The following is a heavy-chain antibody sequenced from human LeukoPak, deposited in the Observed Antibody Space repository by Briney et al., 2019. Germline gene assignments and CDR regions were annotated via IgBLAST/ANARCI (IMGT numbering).Heavy chain of an antibody. J-gene: IGHJ4*02. D-gene: IGHD3-10*01. V-gene: IGHV3-30*02. Sequence: PGGSLRLSCAASGFTFSTYGVPWVRQAPGHGLEWVAFIRYDESTRQYADSVKGRFTISRDNSKNTLYLQMNSLRAEDTAVYYCALRWFGERKDHDYWGQGTLVTVSS. CDR3: ALRWFGERKDHDY. CDR2: IRYDESTR. CDR1: GFTFSTYG.